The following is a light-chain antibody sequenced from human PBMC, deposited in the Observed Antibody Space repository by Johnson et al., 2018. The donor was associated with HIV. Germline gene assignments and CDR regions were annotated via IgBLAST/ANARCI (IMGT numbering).Light chain of an antibody. CDR1: SSNIGNNY. V-gene: IGLV1-51*01. J-gene: IGLJ1*01. Sequence: QSVLTQPPSVSAAPGQKVTISCSGSSSNIGNNYVSWYQQLPGTAPKLLIYDNDKRPSGIPDRFSGSKSGTSATLGITGLQTGAEADYYCGTWDDSLSALYVVRTGAKVTGL. CDR3: GTWDDSLSALYV. CDR2: DND.